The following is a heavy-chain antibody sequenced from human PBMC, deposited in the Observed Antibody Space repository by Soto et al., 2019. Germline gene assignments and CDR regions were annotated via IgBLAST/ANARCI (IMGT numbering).Heavy chain of an antibody. V-gene: IGHV1-69*01. Sequence: QVQLVQSGAEVKKPGSSVKVSCKASGGTFSSYAISWVRQAPGQGLEWMGGIIPIFGTANYAQKFQGRVTITADESTSTAYMELGSLRSEDTAVYYCARVPRAGSAYYYYGMDVWGQGTTVTVSS. CDR1: GGTFSSYA. CDR2: IIPIFGTA. D-gene: IGHD1-1*01. CDR3: ARVPRAGSAYYYYGMDV. J-gene: IGHJ6*02.